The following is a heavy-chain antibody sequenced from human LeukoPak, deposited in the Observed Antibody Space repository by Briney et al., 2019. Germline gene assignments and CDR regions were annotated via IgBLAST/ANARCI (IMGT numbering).Heavy chain of an antibody. CDR1: GGSFSGYY. CDR2: INHSGST. D-gene: IGHD3-9*01. V-gene: IGHV4-34*01. Sequence: SETLSLTCAVYGGSFSGYYWSWIRQPPGKGLEWIGEINHSGSTNYNPSLKSRVTISVDTSKNQFSLKLSSVTAADTAVYYCARSHYDILTGYPFLDYWGQGTLVTVSS. J-gene: IGHJ4*02. CDR3: ARSHYDILTGYPFLDY.